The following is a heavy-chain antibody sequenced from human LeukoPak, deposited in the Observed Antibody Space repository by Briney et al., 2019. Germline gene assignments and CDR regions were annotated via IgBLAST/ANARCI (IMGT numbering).Heavy chain of an antibody. CDR2: VVVGNGNT. D-gene: IGHD3-3*01. V-gene: IGHV1-58*01. CDR3: AAAQSSRDFWSGYSLRWDVFDI. J-gene: IGHJ3*02. Sequence: SVKVSCKASGFTSTSSAVQWVRQARGQRLEWIGWVVVGNGNTNYAQKFQERVTITRDMSTSTAYMELSSLRSEDTAVYYCAAAQSSRDFWSGYSLRWDVFDIWGQGTMLTVSS. CDR1: GFTSTSSA.